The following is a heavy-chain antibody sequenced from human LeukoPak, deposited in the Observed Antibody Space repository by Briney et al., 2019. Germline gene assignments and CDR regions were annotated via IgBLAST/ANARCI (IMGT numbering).Heavy chain of an antibody. J-gene: IGHJ4*02. D-gene: IGHD2-2*01. CDR2: IKYDASST. V-gene: IGHV3-74*01. CDR3: ARNLPAADY. CDR1: GFTFSSYW. Sequence: GGSLRLSCAASGFTFSSYWMSWVRHAPGKGLVWVSRIKYDASSTSYADSVKGRFTISRDNAKNSLYLQMNSLRAEDTAVYYCARNLPAADYWGQGTLVTVSS.